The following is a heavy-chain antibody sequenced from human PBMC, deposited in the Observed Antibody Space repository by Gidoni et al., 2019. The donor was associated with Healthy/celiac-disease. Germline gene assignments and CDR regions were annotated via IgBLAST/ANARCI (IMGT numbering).Heavy chain of an antibody. J-gene: IGHJ4*02. Sequence: QVQLVESGGGVVQPGRSLRLSCAASGFTFSSYGMHWVRQAPGKGLEWVAVISYDGSNKYYADSVKGRFTISRDNSKNTLYLQMNSLRAEDTAVYYCAKDLGRVRGFFDYWGQGTLVTVSS. D-gene: IGHD3-10*01. CDR1: GFTFSSYG. CDR2: ISYDGSNK. CDR3: AKDLGRVRGFFDY. V-gene: IGHV3-30*18.